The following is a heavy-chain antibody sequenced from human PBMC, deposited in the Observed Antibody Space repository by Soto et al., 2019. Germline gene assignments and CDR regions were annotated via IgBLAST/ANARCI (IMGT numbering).Heavy chain of an antibody. CDR1: GGSISSYY. CDR2: IYYSGST. Sequence: SETLSLTCTVSGGSISSYYWSWIRQPPGKGLEWIGYIYYSGSTNYNPSLKSRVTISVDTSKNQFSLKLSLVTAADTAVYYCARRGVVVPPAKGIYYYYYYMDVWGKGTTVTVSS. D-gene: IGHD2-2*01. CDR3: ARRGVVVPPAKGIYYYYYYMDV. J-gene: IGHJ6*03. V-gene: IGHV4-59*08.